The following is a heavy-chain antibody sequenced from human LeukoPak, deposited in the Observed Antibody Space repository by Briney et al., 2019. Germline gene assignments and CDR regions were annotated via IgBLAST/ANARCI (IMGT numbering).Heavy chain of an antibody. CDR1: GFTFSSYS. V-gene: IGHV3-48*01. J-gene: IGHJ4*02. CDR3: ARIGYDFWSGSDY. CDR2: ISSSSSTI. Sequence: GGSLRLSCAASGFTFSSYSMNWVRQAPGKGLEWVSYISSSSSTIYHADSVKGRFTISRDNAKNSLYLQMNSLRAEDTAVYYCARIGYDFWSGSDYWGQGTLVTVSS. D-gene: IGHD3-3*01.